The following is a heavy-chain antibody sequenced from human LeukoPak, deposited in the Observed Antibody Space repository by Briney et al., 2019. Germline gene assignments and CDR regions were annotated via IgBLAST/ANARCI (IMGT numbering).Heavy chain of an antibody. D-gene: IGHD3-16*01. Sequence: SETLSLTCTVSGGSISSSSYYWGWIRQPPGEGLEWIGYFHNSGTSTYNPSLKSRVTISADTSKNQFSLKLNSLTTADTAVYYCTRGAGWLIDCWGQGILVTVSS. V-gene: IGHV4-61*05. CDR1: GGSISSSSYY. CDR3: TRGAGWLIDC. CDR2: FHNSGTS. J-gene: IGHJ4*02.